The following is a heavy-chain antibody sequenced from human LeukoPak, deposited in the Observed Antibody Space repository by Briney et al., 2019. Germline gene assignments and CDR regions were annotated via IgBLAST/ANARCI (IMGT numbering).Heavy chain of an antibody. Sequence: GGSLRLSCAVSAFTFSNYAMRWVRQAPGKGLEWVSAISGSGGSTYYADSVKDRFTISRDNSKNTLYVRMNSLRAEDTAVYYCAKGAYSSSELAYWGRGTLVTVSS. D-gene: IGHD6-6*01. CDR1: AFTFSNYA. CDR2: ISGSGGST. V-gene: IGHV3-23*01. J-gene: IGHJ4*02. CDR3: AKGAYSSSELAY.